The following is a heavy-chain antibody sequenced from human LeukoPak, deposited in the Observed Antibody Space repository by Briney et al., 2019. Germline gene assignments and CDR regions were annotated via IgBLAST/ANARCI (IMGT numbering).Heavy chain of an antibody. CDR1: GFTFSRYA. D-gene: IGHD3-10*01. V-gene: IGHV3-23*01. CDR3: ARAGGSGSYYRIY. CDR2: ISGSAGST. J-gene: IGHJ4*02. Sequence: GGSLRLSCAASGFTFSRYAMSWVRQAPGKGLEWVSTISGSAGSTYYADSVKGRFTFSRDNSKNTLYLQMNSLKAEDTAVYYCARAGGSGSYYRIYWGQGTLVTVSS.